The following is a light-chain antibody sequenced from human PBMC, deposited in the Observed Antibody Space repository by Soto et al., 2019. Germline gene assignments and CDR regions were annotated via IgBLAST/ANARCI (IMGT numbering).Light chain of an antibody. Sequence: DVVMTQSPLSLPVTLGQPASISCRSTQSLVHSDGNTHLNWFQQRPGQSPRRLICKVSDRESGVQDRCCGSASGTDFTLKISRVEAEDVGVYYCMQGTHWPYTFGQGTKLEIK. CDR3: MQGTHWPYT. CDR2: KVS. CDR1: QSLVHSDGNTH. J-gene: IGKJ2*01. V-gene: IGKV2-30*02.